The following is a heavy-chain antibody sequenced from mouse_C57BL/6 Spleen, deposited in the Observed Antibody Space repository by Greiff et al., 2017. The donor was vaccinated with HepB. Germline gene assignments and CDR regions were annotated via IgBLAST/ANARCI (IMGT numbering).Heavy chain of an antibody. Sequence: VQLQQSGAELVKPGASVKISCKASGYAFSSYWMNWVKQRPGKGLEWIGQIYPGDGDTNYNGKFKGKATLTADKSSSTAYMQLSSLTSEDSAVYFCARGYYDYDYLDYWGQGTTLTVSS. V-gene: IGHV1-80*01. CDR3: ARGYYDYDYLDY. D-gene: IGHD2-4*01. J-gene: IGHJ2*01. CDR2: IYPGDGDT. CDR1: GYAFSSYW.